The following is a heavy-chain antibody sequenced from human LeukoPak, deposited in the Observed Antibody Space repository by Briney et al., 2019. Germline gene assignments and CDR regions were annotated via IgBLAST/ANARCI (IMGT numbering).Heavy chain of an antibody. D-gene: IGHD3-22*01. CDR3: AKENWVYNWKYDSSGSGINY. V-gene: IGHV3-23*01. J-gene: IGHJ4*02. CDR1: GFTFSDYN. CDR2: ISGGGGST. Sequence: PGGSLRLSCAASGFTFSDYNMRWVRQAPGKGLEWVSTISGGGGSTYSADSVMGRFTISRDNSKTTLYLQMNSLRAEDTAVYYCAKENWVYNWKYDSSGSGINYWGQGTRVTVSS.